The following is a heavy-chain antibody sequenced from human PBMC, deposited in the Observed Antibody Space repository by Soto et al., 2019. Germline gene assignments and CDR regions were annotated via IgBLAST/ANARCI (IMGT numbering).Heavy chain of an antibody. D-gene: IGHD4-17*01. V-gene: IGHV1-2*02. Sequence: ASVNVSCKASGYTFTGYYMHWVRQAPGQGLEWMGWINPNSGGTNYAQKFQGRVTMTRDTSISTAYMELSRLRSDDTAVYYCARSPGDYGGTYYYGMDVWGQGTTVTVSS. CDR3: ARSPGDYGGTYYYGMDV. J-gene: IGHJ6*02. CDR1: GYTFTGYY. CDR2: INPNSGGT.